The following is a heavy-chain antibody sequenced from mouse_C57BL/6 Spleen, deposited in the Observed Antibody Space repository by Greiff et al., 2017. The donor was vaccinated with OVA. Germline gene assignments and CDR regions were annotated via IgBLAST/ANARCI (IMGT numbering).Heavy chain of an antibody. CDR3: ARGGFITTGGGYAMDY. CDR2: IYPGDGDT. V-gene: IGHV1-80*01. Sequence: QVQLQQSGAELVKPGASVKISCKASGYAFSSYWMNWVKQRPGQGLEWIGQIYPGDGDTNYNGKFKGKATLTADTSSSTAYMQLSSLTSEDSAVYLCARGGFITTGGGYAMDYWGQGTSVTVSS. D-gene: IGHD1-1*01. J-gene: IGHJ4*01. CDR1: GYAFSSYW.